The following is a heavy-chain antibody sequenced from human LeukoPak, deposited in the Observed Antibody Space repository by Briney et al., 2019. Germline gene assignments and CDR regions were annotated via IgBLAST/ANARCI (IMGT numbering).Heavy chain of an antibody. J-gene: IGHJ4*02. V-gene: IGHV3-30*04. D-gene: IGHD3/OR15-3a*01. Sequence: PGRSLRLSCAASGFTFSSYNMHRVRQAPGKGLEWVAIISYDGSNKYYADSVKGRFTISRDNSKNTLYLQMNSLSAEDTAVYYCARVLDKLYRALNYFDYWGQGTLVTVSS. CDR2: ISYDGSNK. CDR3: ARVLDKLYRALNYFDY. CDR1: GFTFSSYN.